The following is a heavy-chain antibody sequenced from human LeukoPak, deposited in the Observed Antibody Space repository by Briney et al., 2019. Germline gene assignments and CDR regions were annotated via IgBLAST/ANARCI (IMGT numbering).Heavy chain of an antibody. V-gene: IGHV5-51*01. CDR1: GYSFSDYW. Sequence: GESLKISCKGSGYSFSDYWIAWVRQVPGKGLEWMGIIYPGDSDARYSPSFQGQVTISVDKSISTAYLQWSSLKASDTAIYYCARHHYYYDSGPCPGHYWGQGTLVTVSS. CDR2: IYPGDSDA. J-gene: IGHJ4*02. D-gene: IGHD3-22*01. CDR3: ARHHYYYDSGPCPGHY.